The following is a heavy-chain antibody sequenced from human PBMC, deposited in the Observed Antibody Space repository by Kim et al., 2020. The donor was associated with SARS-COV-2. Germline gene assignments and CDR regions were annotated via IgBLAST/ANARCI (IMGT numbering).Heavy chain of an antibody. V-gene: IGHV1-18*01. D-gene: IGHD4-17*01. J-gene: IGHJ3*02. Sequence: TNYAQKLQGRVTMTTDTSTRTAYMELRSLRSDDTAVYYCARGGDYGAFDIWGQGTMVTVSS. CDR2: T. CDR3: ARGGDYGAFDI.